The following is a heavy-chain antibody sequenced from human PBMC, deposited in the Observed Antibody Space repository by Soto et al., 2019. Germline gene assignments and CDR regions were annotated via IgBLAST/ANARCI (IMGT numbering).Heavy chain of an antibody. J-gene: IGHJ4*02. CDR2: ISSSGLST. Sequence: EVQLLESGGGLVQPGGSLRLSCAASGFTFSNYAMSWVRQAPGKGLEWVSTISSSGLSTYYADSVKGRFTISRDNSKNTLYLQMNSLRAEDTAVYYCAKDRDRAYGSGTVSLFDYWGQGTLVTVSS. CDR1: GFTFSNYA. D-gene: IGHD3-10*01. CDR3: AKDRDRAYGSGTVSLFDY. V-gene: IGHV3-23*01.